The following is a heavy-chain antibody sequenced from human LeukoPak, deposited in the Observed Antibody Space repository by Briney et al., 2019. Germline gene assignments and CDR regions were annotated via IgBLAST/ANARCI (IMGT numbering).Heavy chain of an antibody. J-gene: IGHJ4*02. CDR1: GYTFTGYY. D-gene: IGHD6-6*01. CDR3: ATSVEYSSSSDY. V-gene: IGHV1-2*02. Sequence: GASVKVSCKASGYTFTGYYMHWVRQAPGQGLEWMGWINPNSGGTSYAQKFQGRVTMTRDTSISTAYMELSRLRSDDTAVYYCATSVEYSSSSDYWGQGTLVTVSS. CDR2: INPNSGGT.